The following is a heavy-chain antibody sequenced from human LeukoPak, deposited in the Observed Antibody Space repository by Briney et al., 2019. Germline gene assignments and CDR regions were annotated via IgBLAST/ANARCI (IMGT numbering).Heavy chain of an antibody. V-gene: IGHV3-21*01. Sequence: GGSLRLSCAASEFNFKTYGMSWVRQAPGKGLEWVSSMTSGGSYKYYADSVKGRFTISRDNSKNSLYLQMNGLRAEDTAVYYCARDFGPNILTGYFFDHWGQGTLVTVSP. D-gene: IGHD3-9*01. CDR2: MTSGGSYK. CDR3: ARDFGPNILTGYFFDH. CDR1: EFNFKTYG. J-gene: IGHJ4*02.